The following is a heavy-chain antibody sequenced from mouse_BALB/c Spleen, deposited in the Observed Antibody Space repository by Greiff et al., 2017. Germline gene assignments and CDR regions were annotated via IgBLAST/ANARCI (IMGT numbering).Heavy chain of an antibody. J-gene: IGHJ4*01. Sequence: EVKLMESGGGLVQPGGSLKLSCAASGFDFSRYWMSWVRQAPGKGLEWIGEINPDSSTINYTPSLKDKFIISRDNAKNTLYLQMSKVRSEDTALYYCARLLRPYAMDYWGQGTSVTVSS. CDR3: ARLLRPYAMDY. CDR1: GFDFSRYW. V-gene: IGHV4-1*02. CDR2: INPDSSTI. D-gene: IGHD1-1*01.